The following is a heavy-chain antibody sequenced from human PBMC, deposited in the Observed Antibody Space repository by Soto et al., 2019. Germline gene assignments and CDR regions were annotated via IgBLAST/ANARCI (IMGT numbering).Heavy chain of an antibody. J-gene: IGHJ6*02. CDR1: GYTFTSYY. Sequence: GASVKVSCKASGYTFTSYYMHWVRQAPGQGLEWMGIINPSGGSTSYAQKFQGRVTMTRDTSTSTVYMELSSLRSEDTAVYYCARVFQDGARGGVDYYHYGMDVWGQGTTVTVSS. D-gene: IGHD3-10*01. CDR3: ARVFQDGARGGVDYYHYGMDV. CDR2: INPSGGST. V-gene: IGHV1-46*01.